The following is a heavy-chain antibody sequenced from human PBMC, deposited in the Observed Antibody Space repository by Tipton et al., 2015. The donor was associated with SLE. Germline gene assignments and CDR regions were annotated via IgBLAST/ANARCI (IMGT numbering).Heavy chain of an antibody. CDR1: GGSISSSTYY. D-gene: IGHD2-21*02. J-gene: IGHJ4*02. V-gene: IGHV4-39*07. Sequence: TLSLTCTVSGGSISSSTYYWGWIRQPPGKGLEWIGSMHYSGSTHYNPSLKSRVTISVDTSKNQFSLKLSSVTAADTAVYYCTRDPASGDIAYWGQGTLVTVSS. CDR2: MHYSGST. CDR3: TRDPASGDIAY.